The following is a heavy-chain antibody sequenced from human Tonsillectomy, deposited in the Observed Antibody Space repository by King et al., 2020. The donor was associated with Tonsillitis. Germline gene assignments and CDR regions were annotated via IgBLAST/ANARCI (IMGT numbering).Heavy chain of an antibody. CDR2: ISGSGGNT. V-gene: IGHV3-23*04. CDR3: AKAPGIAVAGTWGYFDH. Sequence: VQLVESGGGLVQPGGSLRLSCAASGFTFSSYAMSWVRQTPGKGLEWVSSISGSGGNTYYADSVKGRFTISRDNSKNTLYLHMNSLGAEDTAVYYCAKAPGIAVAGTWGYFDHWGQGTLVTVSS. J-gene: IGHJ4*02. D-gene: IGHD6-19*01. CDR1: GFTFSSYA.